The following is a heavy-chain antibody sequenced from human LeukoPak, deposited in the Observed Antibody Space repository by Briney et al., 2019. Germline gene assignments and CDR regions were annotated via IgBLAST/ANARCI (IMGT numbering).Heavy chain of an antibody. CDR1: GGSFSGYY. CDR2: IYYGGTT. Sequence: NASETLSLTCAVYGGSFSGYYWSWIRQPPGKGLEWIGNIYYGGTTFYNPSLKSRVTISVDTSKNQFSLKLSSVTAADTAVYYCARQSSYYGSGSYYKAARLDYWGQGTLVTVSS. D-gene: IGHD3-10*01. V-gene: IGHV4-34*01. CDR3: ARQSSYYGSGSYYKAARLDY. J-gene: IGHJ4*02.